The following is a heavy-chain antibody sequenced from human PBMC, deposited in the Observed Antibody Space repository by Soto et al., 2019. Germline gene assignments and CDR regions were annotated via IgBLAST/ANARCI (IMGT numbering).Heavy chain of an antibody. J-gene: IGHJ4*02. V-gene: IGHV3-11*01. CDR1: GFTFSDYY. CDR3: ARESKLWFGENTPD. D-gene: IGHD3-10*01. Sequence: GGSLRLSCAASGFTFSDYYMSWIRQAPGQGLEWVSYISGIGSTVYYADSVKGRFTISRDNAKNSLYLQMNGLRAEDTAVYYCARESKLWFGENTPDWGQGTLVTVSS. CDR2: ISGIGSTV.